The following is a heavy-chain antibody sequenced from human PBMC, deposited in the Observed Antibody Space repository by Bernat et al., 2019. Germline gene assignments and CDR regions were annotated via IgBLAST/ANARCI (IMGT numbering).Heavy chain of an antibody. CDR3: TNFVVV. D-gene: IGHD2-15*01. J-gene: IGHJ6*04. V-gene: IGHV3-7*05. CDR1: GFSFSSYW. Sequence: EVQLVESGGGLVQPGGSLRLSCAASGFSFSSYWMSWVRQAPGKGLEWVANIDEQGSVKYYVDSVKGRFTISRDNARNSLYLQMNSLRAEDTAVYYCTNFVVVWGRGTTVTVSS. CDR2: IDEQGSVK.